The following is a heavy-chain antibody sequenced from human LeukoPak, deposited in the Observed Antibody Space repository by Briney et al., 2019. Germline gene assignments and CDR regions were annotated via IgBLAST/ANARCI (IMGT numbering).Heavy chain of an antibody. CDR1: GFTFSSYG. Sequence: PGGSLRLSCAASGFTFSSYGMNWVRQAPGKGLEWVANIKQDGSEKYYVDSVKGRFTISRDNSKNTLYLQMDSLRAEDTAVYYCARSAGIAATIVLGYWGQGTLVTVSS. J-gene: IGHJ4*02. V-gene: IGHV3-7*02. CDR3: ARSAGIAATIVLGY. D-gene: IGHD5-12*01. CDR2: IKQDGSEK.